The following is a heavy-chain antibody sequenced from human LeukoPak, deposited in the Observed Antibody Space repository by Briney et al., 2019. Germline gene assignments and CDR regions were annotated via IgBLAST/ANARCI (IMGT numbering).Heavy chain of an antibody. CDR2: ISYDGSNK. D-gene: IGHD2-21*02. CDR1: GFTFSSYA. V-gene: IGHV3-30*04. J-gene: IGHJ4*02. Sequence: PGGSLRLSCAASGFTFSSYAMHWVRQAPGKGLEWVAVISYDGSNKYYADSVKGRFTISRDNSKNTLYLQMNSLRAEDTAVYYCARDHVFNGRIVAVTELKYYFDYWGQGTLVTVSS. CDR3: ARDHVFNGRIVAVTELKYYFDY.